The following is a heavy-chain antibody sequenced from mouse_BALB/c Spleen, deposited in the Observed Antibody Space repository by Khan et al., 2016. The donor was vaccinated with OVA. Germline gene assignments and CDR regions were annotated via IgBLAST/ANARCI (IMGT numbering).Heavy chain of an antibody. V-gene: IGHV1-22*01. J-gene: IGHJ4*01. CDR3: ARDAGRY. CDR2: INPKNGNT. D-gene: IGHD3-3*01. Sequence: VQLQQSGPELVKPGASVKISCKTSGYTFPEYTVHWVKQSLGKSLDWIGVINPKNGNTAYNQKFKGKATLTVDKSSSTAYMELRSLTSWDSAIYYCARDAGRYWGQGTSVTVAS. CDR1: GYTFPEYT.